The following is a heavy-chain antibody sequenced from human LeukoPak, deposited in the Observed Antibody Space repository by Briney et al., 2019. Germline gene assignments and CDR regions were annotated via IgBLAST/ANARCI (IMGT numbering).Heavy chain of an antibody. V-gene: IGHV4-4*07. CDR1: GGSISNYY. Sequence: SETLSLTCTVSGGSISNYYWSWIRQSAGKGLEWIGRIYTSGSTNYNPSLKSRVSMSVDTSENQFSLRLTSVTAADTAVYYCARESGYYYDTSGYTFDYWGQGILVTVSS. CDR2: IYTSGST. J-gene: IGHJ4*02. D-gene: IGHD3-22*01. CDR3: ARESGYYYDTSGYTFDY.